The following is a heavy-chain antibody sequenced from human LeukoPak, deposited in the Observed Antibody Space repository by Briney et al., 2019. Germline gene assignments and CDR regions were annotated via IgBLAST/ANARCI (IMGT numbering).Heavy chain of an antibody. CDR1: GGSISSYY. D-gene: IGHD3-22*01. V-gene: IGHV4-59*08. Sequence: PSETLSLTCTVSGGSISSYYWSWIRQPPGKGLEWIGYIYYSGNTNYNSSLKSRVTIFVDTSAKQLSLKLNSVTAADTAVYYCARRYEGSGYAYDYWGQGILVTVSS. J-gene: IGHJ4*02. CDR3: ARRYEGSGYAYDY. CDR2: IYYSGNT.